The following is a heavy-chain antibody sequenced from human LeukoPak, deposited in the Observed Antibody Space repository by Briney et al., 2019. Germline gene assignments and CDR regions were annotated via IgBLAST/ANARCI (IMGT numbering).Heavy chain of an antibody. CDR2: INGYGSST. D-gene: IGHD5-18*01. CDR3: ARDASGNTALDY. J-gene: IGHJ4*02. V-gene: IGHV3-74*01. Sequence: PGGSLRLSCATSGFTFISYWMHWVRQDPGKGLVWVSRINGYGSSTDFADSVKGRFTISRDNAKNTLYLQMNSQRAEDTAVYYCARDASGNTALDYWGQGTLVTVSS. CDR1: GFTFISYW.